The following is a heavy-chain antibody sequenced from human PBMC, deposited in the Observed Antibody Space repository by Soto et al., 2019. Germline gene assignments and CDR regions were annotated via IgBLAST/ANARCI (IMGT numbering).Heavy chain of an antibody. CDR2: ISGSVGST. J-gene: IGHJ4*02. V-gene: IGHV3-23*01. CDR1: GFPFSRYA. Sequence: GSLRLSCSASGFPFSRYAMRWVRQGPGKGLEWVSAISGSVGSTYYADSVKGRFTISRNNSKNTLYLQMNSLTPKDTAVYYCAKTPMMYVPIDYCGRGPLVAVAS. D-gene: IGHD3-22*01. CDR3: AKTPMMYVPIDY.